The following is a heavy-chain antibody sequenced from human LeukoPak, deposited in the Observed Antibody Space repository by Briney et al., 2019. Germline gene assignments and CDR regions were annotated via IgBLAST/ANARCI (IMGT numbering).Heavy chain of an antibody. CDR2: LYSDGNT. V-gene: IGHV3-53*01. D-gene: IGHD1-14*01. CDR1: GFTIITND. J-gene: IGHJ4*02. CDR3: ARGVEPLAANTLAY. Sequence: PGGSLRLSCAASGFTIITNDMTWVRQAPGLVLEWVSVLYSDGNTKYADSVQGRFTISRDNSKNTLYLEMNSLSPDDTAVYYCARGVEPLAANTLAYWGQGTLVTVSS.